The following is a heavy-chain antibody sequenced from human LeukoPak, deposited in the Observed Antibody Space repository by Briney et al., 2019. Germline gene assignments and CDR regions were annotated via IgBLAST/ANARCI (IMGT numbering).Heavy chain of an antibody. CDR1: GYTFIRHW. CDR3: ARDSSSSASWWFDP. D-gene: IGHD6-6*01. J-gene: IGHJ5*02. CDR2: INPNGGTT. Sequence: GASVKVSCKASGYTFIRHWMHWVRQAPGQGLEWMGVINPNGGTTIYARKLQGRVALTRDMSTSTFYMELSSLTSDDTAVYYCARDSSSSASWWFDPWGQGTLVTVSS. V-gene: IGHV1-46*01.